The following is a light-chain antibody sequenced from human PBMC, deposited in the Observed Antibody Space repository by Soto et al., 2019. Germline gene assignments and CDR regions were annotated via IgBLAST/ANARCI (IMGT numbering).Light chain of an antibody. CDR1: QSISSW. CDR3: QQYGSSPWT. V-gene: IGKV1-5*01. CDR2: DAS. Sequence: DIQMTQSPSTLSASVGDRVTITCRASQSISSWLAWYQQKPGKAPKLLIYDASSLESGVPSRFSGSGSGTEFTLTISRLEPEHFAVYYCQQYGSSPWTFGQGTKVDI. J-gene: IGKJ1*01.